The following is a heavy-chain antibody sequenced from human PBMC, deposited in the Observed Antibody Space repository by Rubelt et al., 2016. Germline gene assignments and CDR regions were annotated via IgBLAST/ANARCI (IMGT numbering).Heavy chain of an antibody. V-gene: IGHV1-18*01. D-gene: IGHD1-26*01. J-gene: IGHJ4*02. CDR1: GYTFTSYG. CDR3: VRGASNFIVGGIGLAY. CDR2: IRGSNGDT. Sequence: QVQLVQSGAEGKKPGASVKVSCKASGYTFTSYGMSWVRQAPGQGLEWMGWIRGSNGDTNYEQKLQGRVTVTTDTSTSTAYMELRSLRSDDTAVYYCVRGASNFIVGGIGLAYWGQGTLVSVSS.